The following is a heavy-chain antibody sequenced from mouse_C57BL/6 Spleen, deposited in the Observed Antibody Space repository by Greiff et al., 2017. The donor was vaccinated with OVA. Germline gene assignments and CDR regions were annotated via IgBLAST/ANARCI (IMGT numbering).Heavy chain of an antibody. Sequence: EVQLVESGGDLVKPGGSLKLSCAASGFTFSSYGMSWVRQTPDKRLEWVATISSGGSYTYYPDSVKGRFTISRDNAKNTLYLQMSSLKSEDTAMYYCARQDDGYPFYAMDYWGQGPSVTVSS. CDR1: GFTFSSYG. V-gene: IGHV5-6*01. D-gene: IGHD2-3*01. CDR2: ISSGGSYT. J-gene: IGHJ4*01. CDR3: ARQDDGYPFYAMDY.